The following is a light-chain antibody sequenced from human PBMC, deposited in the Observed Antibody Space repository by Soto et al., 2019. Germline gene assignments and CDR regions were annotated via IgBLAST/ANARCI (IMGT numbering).Light chain of an antibody. CDR2: GVS. CDR1: RSVTSNY. J-gene: IGKJ1*01. CDR3: QQYTDWPLT. Sequence: EVVMTQSPATLSVSPGERATLSCRASRSVTSNYLAWYQQKPGQAPRLLIYGVSNRATGVPDRFSGSGSGTDFTLTISRLGPEDFAVYYCQQYTDWPLTFGQGTKVEVK. V-gene: IGKV3-20*01.